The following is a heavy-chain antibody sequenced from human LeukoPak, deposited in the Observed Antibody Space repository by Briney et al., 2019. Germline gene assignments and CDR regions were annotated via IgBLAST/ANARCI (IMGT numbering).Heavy chain of an antibody. D-gene: IGHD5-18*01. CDR1: GFTVSSNY. V-gene: IGHV3-66*01. J-gene: IGHJ4*02. CDR3: ASNVDTAMVGGDYYFDY. Sequence: GGSLRLSCAASGFTVSSNYMSWVRQAPGKGLEWVSVIYSGGSIYYADSVKGRFTISRDNSKNTLYLQMNSLRAEDTAVYYCASNVDTAMVGGDYYFDYWGQGTLVTVSS. CDR2: IYSGGSI.